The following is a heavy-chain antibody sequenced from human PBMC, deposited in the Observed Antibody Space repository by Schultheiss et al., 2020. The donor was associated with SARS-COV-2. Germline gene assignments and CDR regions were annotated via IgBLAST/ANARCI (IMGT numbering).Heavy chain of an antibody. CDR2: INPSGGST. V-gene: IGHV1-46*01. D-gene: IGHD6-6*01. CDR3: ARGPSQYSSHFDY. J-gene: IGHJ4*02. Sequence: ASVKVSCKASGGIFSNYAISWVRQAPGQGLEWMGIINPSGGSTSYAQKFQGRVTMTRDTSTSTVYMELSSLRAEDTAVYYCARGPSQYSSHFDYWGQGTLGTVSS. CDR1: GGIFSNYA.